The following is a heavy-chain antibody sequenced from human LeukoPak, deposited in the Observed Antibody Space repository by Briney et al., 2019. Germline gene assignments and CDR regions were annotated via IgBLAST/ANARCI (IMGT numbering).Heavy chain of an antibody. J-gene: IGHJ4*02. V-gene: IGHV3-33*01. CDR3: ARNADYYDRSAYSFRGGLHYDF. CDR2: IWHDGNYK. CDR1: GLTFSNYN. D-gene: IGHD3-22*01. Sequence: GGSLRLSCVASGLTFSNYNMHWVRQAPGTGLEWVAVIWHDGNYKYYVDSVKGRFTISRDNSKNTVNLQMNSLGAEDSAVYLCARNADYYDRSAYSFRGGLHYDFWGRGTLVTVSS.